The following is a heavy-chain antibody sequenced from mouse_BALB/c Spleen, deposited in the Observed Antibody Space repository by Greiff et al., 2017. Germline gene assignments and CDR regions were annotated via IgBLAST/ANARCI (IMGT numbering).Heavy chain of an antibody. D-gene: IGHD1-1*01. Sequence: VQLQQSGAELVRPGTSVKVSCKASGYAFTNYLIEWVKQRPGQGLEWIGVINPGSGGTNYNEKFKGKATLTADKSSSTAYMQLSSLTSDDSAVYFCARPTVVAHWYFDVWGAGTTVTVSS. V-gene: IGHV1-54*01. J-gene: IGHJ1*01. CDR3: ARPTVVAHWYFDV. CDR1: GYAFTNYL. CDR2: INPGSGGT.